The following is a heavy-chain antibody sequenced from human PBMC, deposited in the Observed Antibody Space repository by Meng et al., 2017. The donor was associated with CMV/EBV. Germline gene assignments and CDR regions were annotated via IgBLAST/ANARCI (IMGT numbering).Heavy chain of an antibody. CDR3: ARLYYDFWSGYDR. V-gene: IGHV4-61*01. Sequence: GGSFSSGSYSWGWIRPPPGKGLEWIGYIYYSVSTNYTPSLKSRVTISVDTSKNQFSLKLSSVTAADTAVYYCARLYYDFWSGYDRWGQGTLVTVSS. D-gene: IGHD3-3*01. CDR1: GGSFSSGSYS. J-gene: IGHJ5*02. CDR2: IYYSVST.